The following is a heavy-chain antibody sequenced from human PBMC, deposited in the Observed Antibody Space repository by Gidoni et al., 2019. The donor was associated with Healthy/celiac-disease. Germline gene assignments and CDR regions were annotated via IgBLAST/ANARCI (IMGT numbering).Heavy chain of an antibody. V-gene: IGHV3-21*01. D-gene: IGHD6-19*01. CDR3: ARVRPEGIAVHGDY. CDR1: GFTFSRDS. J-gene: IGHJ4*02. Sequence: EVQLVESGGGLVKPGGSLRLSCAASGFTFSRDSMNWVRQDPGKGLEWVSSISSSSSYIYYADSVKGRFTISRDNAKNSLYLQMNSLRAEDTAVYYCARVRPEGIAVHGDYWGQGTLVTVSS. CDR2: ISSSSSYI.